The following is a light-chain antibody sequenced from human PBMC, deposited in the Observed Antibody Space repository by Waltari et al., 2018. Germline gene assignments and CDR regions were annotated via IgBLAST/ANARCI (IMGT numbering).Light chain of an antibody. CDR1: SSNIGRSY. CDR3: ASWDDNLSGWV. CDR2: RNN. J-gene: IGLJ3*02. V-gene: IGLV1-47*01. Sequence: QSVLTQPPSASGTPGQRATISCSGSSSNIGRSYVYWYQQLPGTAPKLLIYRNNQRPSGVPDRFSGSKSGTSASLAISGLRSEDEADYYCASWDDNLSGWVFGGGTKLTVL.